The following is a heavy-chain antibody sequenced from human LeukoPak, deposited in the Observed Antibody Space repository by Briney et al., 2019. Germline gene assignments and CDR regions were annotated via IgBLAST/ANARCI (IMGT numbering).Heavy chain of an antibody. V-gene: IGHV3-48*03. CDR1: GFTFSSYE. CDR3: ARDLWLLYYYYYYMDV. CDR2: ISSSGSTI. Sequence: GGSLRLSCAASGFTFSSYEMNWVRQAPGKGLEWVSYISSSGSTIYYADSVKGRFTISRDNAKNSLYLQMNSLRAEDTAVYYCARDLWLLYYYYYYMDVWGKGTTVTVSS. J-gene: IGHJ6*03. D-gene: IGHD3-22*01.